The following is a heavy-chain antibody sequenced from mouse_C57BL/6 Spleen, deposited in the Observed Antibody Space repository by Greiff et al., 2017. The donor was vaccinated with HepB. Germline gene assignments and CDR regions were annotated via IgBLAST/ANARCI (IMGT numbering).Heavy chain of an antibody. D-gene: IGHD3-3*01. CDR2: ISSGSSTI. Sequence: EVKLMESGGGLVKPGGSLKLSCAASGFTFSDYGMHWVRQAPEKGLEWVAYISSGSSTIYYADTVKGRFTISRDNAKNTLFLQKTSLRSEDTAMYYCARYRGREVFDYWGQGTTLTVSS. CDR3: ARYRGREVFDY. J-gene: IGHJ2*01. V-gene: IGHV5-17*01. CDR1: GFTFSDYG.